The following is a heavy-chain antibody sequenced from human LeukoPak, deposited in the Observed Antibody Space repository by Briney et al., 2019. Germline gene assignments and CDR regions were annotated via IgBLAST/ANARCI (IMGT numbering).Heavy chain of an antibody. CDR1: GFTFSSYA. V-gene: IGHV3-64*01. D-gene: IGHD3-10*01. Sequence: GGSLRLSCAASGFTFSSYAMHWVRQAPGKGLEYVSAISSNGGSTYYANSVKGRFTISRDNSKNTLYLRMGSLRAEDMAVYYCARGLWFGESTLDYYMDVWGKGTTVTVSS. CDR3: ARGLWFGESTLDYYMDV. J-gene: IGHJ6*03. CDR2: ISSNGGST.